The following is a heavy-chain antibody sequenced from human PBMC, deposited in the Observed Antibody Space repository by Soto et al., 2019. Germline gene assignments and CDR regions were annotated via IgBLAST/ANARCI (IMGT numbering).Heavy chain of an antibody. Sequence: EVHLVESGGGLVKPGGSLRLSCAGSRFTFSDSTMNWVRQAPGKGLEWVSSISSSSSFIYYADSVKGRFTISRDNGKNSLYLQMNILSAEDTAVYYCVSKGDDFWSRDFDYWGQGTLVTVSS. CDR3: VSKGDDFWSRDFDY. CDR2: ISSSSSFI. J-gene: IGHJ4*02. D-gene: IGHD3-3*01. V-gene: IGHV3-21*01. CDR1: RFTFSDST.